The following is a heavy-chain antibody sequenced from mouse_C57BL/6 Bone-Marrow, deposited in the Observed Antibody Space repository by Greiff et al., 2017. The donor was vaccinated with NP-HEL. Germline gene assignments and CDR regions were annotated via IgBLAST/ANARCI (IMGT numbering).Heavy chain of an antibody. V-gene: IGHV5-6*02. CDR2: ISSGGSYT. CDR3: ARGGIITTVVVDY. CDR1: GFTFSSYG. J-gene: IGHJ2*01. Sequence: DVKLVESGGDLVKPGGSLKLSCAASGFTFSSYGMSWVRQTPDKRLEWVATISSGGSYTYYPDSVKGRFTISRDNAKNTLYLQMSSLKSEDTAMYYCARGGIITTVVVDYWGQGTTLTVSS. D-gene: IGHD1-1*01.